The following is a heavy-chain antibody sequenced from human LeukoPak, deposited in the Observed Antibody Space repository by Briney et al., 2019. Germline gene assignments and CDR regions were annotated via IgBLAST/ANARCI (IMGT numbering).Heavy chain of an antibody. D-gene: IGHD6-6*01. Sequence: GGSLRLSCAASGFTFSSYAMSWVRQAPGKGLEWVSSISSSSSYIYYADSVKGRFTISRDNAKNSLYLQMNSLRAEDTAVYYCARAEQLAQDDYWGQGTLVTVSS. CDR2: ISSSSSYI. CDR1: GFTFSSYA. V-gene: IGHV3-21*01. J-gene: IGHJ4*02. CDR3: ARAEQLAQDDY.